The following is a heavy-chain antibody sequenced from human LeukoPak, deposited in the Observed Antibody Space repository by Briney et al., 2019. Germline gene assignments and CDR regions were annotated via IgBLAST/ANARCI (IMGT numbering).Heavy chain of an antibody. CDR1: GYTFSNYG. D-gene: IGHD4-17*01. Sequence: ASVKVSCKASGYTFSNYGISWVRQAPGQGLEWMGWISGYNGNTNYAQKLQGRVTMTTDTSTSTAYMELRSLRSDDTAVYYCAREWRPSYGDYRLNWFDPWGQGTLVTVSS. CDR2: ISGYNGNT. J-gene: IGHJ5*02. CDR3: AREWRPSYGDYRLNWFDP. V-gene: IGHV1-18*01.